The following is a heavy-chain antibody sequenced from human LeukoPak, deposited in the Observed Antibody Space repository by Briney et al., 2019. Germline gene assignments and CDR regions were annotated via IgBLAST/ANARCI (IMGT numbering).Heavy chain of an antibody. CDR2: VNKDGSEK. CDR1: GVILSNHW. D-gene: IGHD1/OR15-1a*01. V-gene: IGHV3-7*03. Sequence: GGSPRLSCAASGVILSNHWMTSVRQAPGKGPEWLANVNKDGSEKYYVASVKGRFTISRDTAKSSLYLQMNNLRAEDTALYYWAGNNDMDVWGQGNTVTVTS. J-gene: IGHJ6*02. CDR3: AGNNDMDV.